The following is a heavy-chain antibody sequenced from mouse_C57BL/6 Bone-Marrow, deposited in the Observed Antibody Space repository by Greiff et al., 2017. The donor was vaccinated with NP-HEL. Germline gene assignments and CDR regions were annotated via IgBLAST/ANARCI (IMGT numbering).Heavy chain of an antibody. J-gene: IGHJ2*01. CDR3: TTTPYFDY. CDR2: IDPENGDT. CDR1: GFNIKDDY. Sequence: EVQVVESGAELVRPGASVKLSCTASGFNIKDDYMHWVKQRPEQGLEWIGWIDPENGDTEYASKFQGKATITADTSSNTAYLQLSSLTSEDTAVYYCTTTPYFDYWGQGTTLTVSS. V-gene: IGHV14-4*01.